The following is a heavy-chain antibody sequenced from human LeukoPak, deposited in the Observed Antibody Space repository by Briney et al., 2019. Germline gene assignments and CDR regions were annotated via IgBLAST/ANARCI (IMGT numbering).Heavy chain of an antibody. V-gene: IGHV3-23*01. D-gene: IGHD5-12*01. CDR2: ISGSGGST. J-gene: IGHJ6*03. CDR1: GFTFSSYG. Sequence: GGSLRLSCAASGFTFSSYGMSWVRQAPGKGLEWVSAISGSGGSTYCADSVKGRFTISRDNSKNTLYLQMNSLRAEDTAVYYCANRATGSGYYYMDVWGKGTTVTISS. CDR3: ANRATGSGYYYMDV.